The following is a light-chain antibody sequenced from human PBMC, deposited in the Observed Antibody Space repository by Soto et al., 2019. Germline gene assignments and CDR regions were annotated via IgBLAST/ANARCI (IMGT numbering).Light chain of an antibody. J-gene: IGKJ2*01. V-gene: IGKV1-5*03. CDR1: QSVSNR. Sequence: DIQMTQSPSTLSASVGDRITITCRATQSVSNRLAWYQQKPGKAPKFLIYKASALESGVPSRFSGSGSGTQFTLTINTLQPDDSATYYCQQYYVYPATFGQGTKLEIK. CDR3: QQYYVYPAT. CDR2: KAS.